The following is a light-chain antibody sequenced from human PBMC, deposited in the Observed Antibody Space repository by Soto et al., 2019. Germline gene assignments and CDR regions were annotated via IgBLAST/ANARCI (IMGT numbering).Light chain of an antibody. CDR1: QGISSY. Sequence: AIRMTQSPSSFSASTGDRVTITCRASQGISSYLAWYPQNPGKAPTLLVYAASTLQYGVPSRFSGSGSGTDFTLTISCLQSEDFATYFCQQYYTYPQTFGQGTKLEIK. CDR2: AAS. CDR3: QQYYTYPQT. V-gene: IGKV1-8*01. J-gene: IGKJ2*01.